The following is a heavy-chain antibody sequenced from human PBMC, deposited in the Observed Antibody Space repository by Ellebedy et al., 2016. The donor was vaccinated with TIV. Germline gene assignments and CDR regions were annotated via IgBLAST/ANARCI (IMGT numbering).Heavy chain of an antibody. CDR3: ARTIPYSSSSQYRYDAFDI. CDR1: GFSLSTSGVG. Sequence: SGPTLVKPTQTLTLTCSFSGFSLSTSGVGVGWIRQPPGKALEWLAVIHWNDDKRYHPSLKSRLTITKDTSKNQVVLTMTNMDPVDTATYYCARTIPYSSSSQYRYDAFDIWGQGTMVTVSS. J-gene: IGHJ3*02. V-gene: IGHV2-5*01. D-gene: IGHD6-6*01. CDR2: IHWNDDK.